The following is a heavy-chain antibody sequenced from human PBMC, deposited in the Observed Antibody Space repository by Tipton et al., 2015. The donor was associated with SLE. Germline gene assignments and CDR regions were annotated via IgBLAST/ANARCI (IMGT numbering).Heavy chain of an antibody. CDR2: ISANGGAI. V-gene: IGHV3-23*01. Sequence: SLRLSCAASGFTFSNYGMNWVRQAPGKGLEWVSSISANGGAIYYADSVKGRFTISRDNSKNTLYLQMGSLRAEDTALYYCARDRWELLIKWFDPWGQGTLVTVSS. D-gene: IGHD1-26*01. CDR3: ARDRWELLIKWFDP. J-gene: IGHJ5*02. CDR1: GFTFSNYG.